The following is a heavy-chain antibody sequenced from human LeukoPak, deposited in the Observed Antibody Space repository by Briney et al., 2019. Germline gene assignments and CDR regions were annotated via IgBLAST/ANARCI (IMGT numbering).Heavy chain of an antibody. CDR2: ISGSGGST. CDR1: GFTFSSYA. CDR3: AKDVSGYYYGSGKDP. V-gene: IGHV3-23*01. D-gene: IGHD3-10*01. Sequence: GGSLRLSCAASGFTFSSYAMSWVRQAPGKGLEWVSAISGSGGSTYYADSVKGRFTISRDNSKNTLYLQMNSLRAEDTAVYYCAKDVSGYYYGSGKDPWGQGTLVTVSS. J-gene: IGHJ5*02.